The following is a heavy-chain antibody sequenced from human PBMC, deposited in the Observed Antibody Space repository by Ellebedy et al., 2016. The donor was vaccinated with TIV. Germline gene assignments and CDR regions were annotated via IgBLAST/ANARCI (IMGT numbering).Heavy chain of an antibody. D-gene: IGHD3-22*01. CDR1: GGSVSSGSYY. J-gene: IGHJ4*02. Sequence: SETLSLTXTVSGGSVSSGSYYWSWIRQPPGKGLEWIGYIYYSGSTNYNPSLKSRVTISVDTSKNQFSLKLSSVTAADTAVYYCAREGYDSIFDYWGQGTLVTVSS. CDR3: AREGYDSIFDY. CDR2: IYYSGST. V-gene: IGHV4-61*01.